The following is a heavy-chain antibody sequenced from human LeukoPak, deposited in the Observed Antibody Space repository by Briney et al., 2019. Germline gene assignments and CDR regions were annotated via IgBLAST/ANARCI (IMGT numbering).Heavy chain of an antibody. V-gene: IGHV4-59*08. CDR1: GGSISSYY. D-gene: IGHD1-1*01. CDR2: IYYSGST. CDR3: ARQLEPDYYYYYGMDV. Sequence: SETLSLTCTVSGGSISSYYWSWIRQPPGKGLEWIGYIYYSGSTNYNPPLKSRVTISVDTSKNQFSLKLSSVTAADTAVYYCARQLEPDYYYYYGMDVWGQGTTVTVSS. J-gene: IGHJ6*02.